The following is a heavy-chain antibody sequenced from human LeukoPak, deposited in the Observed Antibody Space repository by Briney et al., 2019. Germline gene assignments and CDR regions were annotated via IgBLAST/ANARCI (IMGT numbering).Heavy chain of an antibody. J-gene: IGHJ5*02. CDR3: ARVPVVPAAIPVIWFDP. Sequence: SETLSLTCTVSGGSISSGDYYWGWIRQPPGKGLEWIGYIYYNGSTYYNPSLKSRFTISVDTSKNQFSLKLSSVTAADTAVYYCARVPVVPAAIPVIWFDPWGRGTLVTVSS. CDR1: GGSISSGDYY. D-gene: IGHD2-2*02. CDR2: IYYNGST. V-gene: IGHV4-30-4*02.